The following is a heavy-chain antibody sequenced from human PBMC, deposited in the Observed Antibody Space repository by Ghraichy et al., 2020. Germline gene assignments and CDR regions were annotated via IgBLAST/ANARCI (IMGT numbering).Heavy chain of an antibody. V-gene: IGHV4-30-2*01. D-gene: IGHD1-7*01. CDR1: GGSISSGGYS. Sequence: SLNISCAVSGGSISSGGYSWSWIRQPPGKGLEWIGYIYHSGSTYYNPSLKSRVTISVDRSKNQFSLKLSSVTAADTAVYYCARLLNWNYMYYFDYWGQGTLVTVSS. CDR2: IYHSGST. J-gene: IGHJ4*02. CDR3: ARLLNWNYMYYFDY.